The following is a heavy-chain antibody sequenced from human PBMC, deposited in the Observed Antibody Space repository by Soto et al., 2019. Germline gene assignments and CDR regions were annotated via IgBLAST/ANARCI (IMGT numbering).Heavy chain of an antibody. CDR1: GFTFSNAW. D-gene: IGHD2-15*01. CDR2: IKSKTDGGTT. CDR3: TTASGIVVVVAATKIVDY. J-gene: IGHJ4*02. V-gene: IGHV3-15*01. Sequence: EVQLVESGGGLVKPGGSLRLSCAASGFTFSNAWMSWVRQAPGKGLEWVGRIKSKTDGGTTDYAAPVKGRFTISRDDSKNTLYLQMNSLKTEDTAVYYCTTASGIVVVVAATKIVDYWGQGTLVTVSS.